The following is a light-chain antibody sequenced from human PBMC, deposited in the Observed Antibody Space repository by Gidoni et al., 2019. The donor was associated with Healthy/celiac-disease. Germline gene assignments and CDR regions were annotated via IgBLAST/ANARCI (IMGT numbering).Light chain of an antibody. CDR2: AAS. Sequence: MQMTQSLSSLSASVGDRVPIPCRASQSISSYLNWYEQKPGKAPKLLIYAASSLQIGVPSRFSGSRSGTDFTTTISSMQPEDFATYYCQQRYSTPPWTFGRGTKVEIK. V-gene: IGKV1-39*01. CDR1: QSISSY. J-gene: IGKJ1*01. CDR3: QQRYSTPPWT.